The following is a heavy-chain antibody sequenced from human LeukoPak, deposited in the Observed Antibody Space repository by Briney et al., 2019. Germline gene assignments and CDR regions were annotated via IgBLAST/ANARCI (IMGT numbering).Heavy chain of an antibody. Sequence: GGSLRLSCAASGFSVSNNDMTWVRQAPGKGLEWVSAIYAGGSTDYADSVEGRFTISRDNFKTAMYLQMNSLRAEDTAVYYCARAFQYGSGSYPYSLWGRGTLVTVSS. CDR1: GFSVSNND. J-gene: IGHJ4*02. CDR2: IYAGGST. V-gene: IGHV3-66*01. CDR3: ARAFQYGSGSYPYSL. D-gene: IGHD3-10*01.